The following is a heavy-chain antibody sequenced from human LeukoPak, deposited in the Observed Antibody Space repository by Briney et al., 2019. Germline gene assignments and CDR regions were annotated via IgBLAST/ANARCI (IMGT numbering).Heavy chain of an antibody. Sequence: GESLKISCKGSGYSFTSYWIGWVRQMPGKGLEWMGIIYPGDSDTRYSPSFQGQVTISADKSISTAYLQWSSLKASDTAMYYCARSLGYCTNGVCYTRAGWFGPWGQGTLVTVSS. V-gene: IGHV5-51*01. J-gene: IGHJ5*02. D-gene: IGHD2-8*01. CDR1: GYSFTSYW. CDR3: ARSLGYCTNGVCYTRAGWFGP. CDR2: IYPGDSDT.